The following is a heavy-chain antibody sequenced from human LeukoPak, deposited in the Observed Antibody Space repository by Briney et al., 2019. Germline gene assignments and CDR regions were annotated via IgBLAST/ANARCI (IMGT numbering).Heavy chain of an antibody. J-gene: IGHJ4*02. D-gene: IGHD6-13*01. CDR3: AAYGSSRSSFDY. CDR1: GFTFSSYA. CDR2: ISFDGSNK. V-gene: IGHV3-30-3*01. Sequence: PGGSLRLSCAASGFTFSSYAIHWVRQAPGKGLEWVAVISFDGSNKYYADSVKGRFTISRDNSKNTLYLQMNSLRAEDTAVYYCAAYGSSRSSFDYWGQGTLVTVSS.